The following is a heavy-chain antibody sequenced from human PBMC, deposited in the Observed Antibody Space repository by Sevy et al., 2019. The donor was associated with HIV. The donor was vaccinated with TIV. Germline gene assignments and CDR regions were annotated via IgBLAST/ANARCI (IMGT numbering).Heavy chain of an antibody. D-gene: IGHD2-15*01. Sequence: GGCLRLSCAASGFTFSSYSMNWVRQAPGKGLEWVSSISSSSSYIYYADSVKGRFTISRDNAKNSLYLQMNSLRAEDTAVYYCAREGGGNAFDIWGQGTMVTVSS. J-gene: IGHJ3*02. V-gene: IGHV3-21*01. CDR3: AREGGGNAFDI. CDR2: ISSSSSYI. CDR1: GFTFSSYS.